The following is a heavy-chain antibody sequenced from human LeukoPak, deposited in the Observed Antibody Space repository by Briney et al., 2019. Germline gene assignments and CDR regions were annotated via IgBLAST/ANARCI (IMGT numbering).Heavy chain of an antibody. CDR1: GGSISSYY. J-gene: IGHJ3*02. CDR2: IYTSGST. CDR3: ARLRGGSGSYYRRDAFDI. Sequence: PSETLSLTCTVSGGSISSYYWSWIRQPAGKGLEWIGRIYTSGSTNYNPSLKSRVTISVDTSKNQFSLKLSSVTAADTAVYYCARLRGGSGSYYRRDAFDIWGQGTMVTVSS. V-gene: IGHV4-4*07. D-gene: IGHD1-26*01.